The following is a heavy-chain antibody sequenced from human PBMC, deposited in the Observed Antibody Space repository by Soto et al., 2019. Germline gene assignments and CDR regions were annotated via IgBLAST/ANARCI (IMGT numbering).Heavy chain of an antibody. Sequence: QVQLVQSGAEVKKPGASVKVSCKASGYTFTSYAMHWVRQAPGQRLEWMGWINAGNGNTKYSQKFQGRVTITRDTSASTANMELSSLRSEDTAVYYCARDLTIMDVWGKGTTVTVSS. CDR1: GYTFTSYA. V-gene: IGHV1-3*01. CDR2: INAGNGNT. J-gene: IGHJ6*04. CDR3: ARDLTIMDV. D-gene: IGHD1-1*01.